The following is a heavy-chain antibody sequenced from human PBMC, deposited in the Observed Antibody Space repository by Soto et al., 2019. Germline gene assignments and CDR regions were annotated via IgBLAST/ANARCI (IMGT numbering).Heavy chain of an antibody. CDR2: TNPNFGTA. Sequence: QVQLVQSGAEVKKPGSSLKVSCKASGGTFSSLAISWVRQAPGRGLEWMGGTNPNFGTANYAQKFQERVKINADEYTSTDNRELSGLRSEDTAVYYCASGWGHSDSSSYYMYFEQWCQGTQVTVSS. D-gene: IGHD3-22*01. J-gene: IGHJ4*02. CDR1: GGTFSSLA. CDR3: ASGWGHSDSSSYYMYFEQ. V-gene: IGHV1-69*01.